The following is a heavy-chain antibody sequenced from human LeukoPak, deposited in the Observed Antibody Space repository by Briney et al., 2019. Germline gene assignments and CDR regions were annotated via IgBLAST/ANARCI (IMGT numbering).Heavy chain of an antibody. CDR1: GLTFSSSW. D-gene: IGHD6-19*01. V-gene: IGHV3-7*01. CDR3: ARGNMAEQWLDGGTYYLDS. J-gene: IGHJ4*02. CDR2: INPDGNKK. Sequence: GGSLRLSCAVSGLTFSSSWMDWVCQAPGKGLEWVASINPDGNKKYSADSVKGRFTISRDNAENSLYLQMNSLRVEDTAFYYCARGNMAEQWLDGGTYYLDSWGQGTLVTVSS.